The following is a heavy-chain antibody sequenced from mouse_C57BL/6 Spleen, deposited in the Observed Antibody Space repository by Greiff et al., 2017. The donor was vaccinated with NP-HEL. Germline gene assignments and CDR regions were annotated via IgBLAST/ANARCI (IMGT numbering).Heavy chain of an antibody. J-gene: IGHJ4*01. CDR2: IYPRDGST. CDR1: GYTFTDHT. CDR3: ARFPPIYYDYDGYAMDY. V-gene: IGHV1-78*01. Sequence: VHLVESDAELVKPGASVKISCKVSGYTFTDHTIHWMKQRPEQGLEWIGYIYPRDGSTKYNEKFKGKATLTADKSSSTAYMQLNSLTSEDSAVYFCARFPPIYYDYDGYAMDYWGQGTSVTVSS. D-gene: IGHD2-4*01.